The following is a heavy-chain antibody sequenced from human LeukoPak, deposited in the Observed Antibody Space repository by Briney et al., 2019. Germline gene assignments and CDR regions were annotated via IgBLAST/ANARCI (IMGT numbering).Heavy chain of an antibody. CDR2: INPNSGGT. Sequence: GASVKVSCKASGYTFTGYYMHWVRQAPGQGLEWMGWINPNSGGTNYAQKFQGRVTTTRDTSISTAYMELSRLRSDDTAVYYCARDTLPAAIVWFDPWGQGTLVTVSS. CDR1: GYTFTGYY. J-gene: IGHJ5*02. V-gene: IGHV1-2*02. D-gene: IGHD2-2*01. CDR3: ARDTLPAAIVWFDP.